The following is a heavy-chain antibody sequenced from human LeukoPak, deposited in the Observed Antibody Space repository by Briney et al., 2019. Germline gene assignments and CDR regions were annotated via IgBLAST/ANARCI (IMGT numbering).Heavy chain of an antibody. CDR1: GGTFSSYA. J-gene: IGHJ4*02. D-gene: IGHD6-19*01. CDR3: ARASQWLVREFDY. V-gene: IGHV1-69*01. CDR2: IIPIFGTA. Sequence: SVKVSCKASGGTFSSYAISWVRQAPGQGLEWMGGIIPIFGTANYAQKFQGRVTITADESTSTAYMKLSSLRSEDTAVYYCARASQWLVREFDYWGQGTLVTVSS.